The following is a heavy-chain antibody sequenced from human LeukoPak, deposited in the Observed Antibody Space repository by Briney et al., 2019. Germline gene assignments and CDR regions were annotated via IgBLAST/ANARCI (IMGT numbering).Heavy chain of an antibody. Sequence: GASVKVSCKASGYTFTSYYMHWVRQAPGQGLEWMGIINPRGGSTSYAQKFQGRVTMTRDTSTSTVYMELSSLRSEDTAVYYCARTMSSSRPWAWFDPWGQGTLVTVSS. CDR2: INPRGGST. J-gene: IGHJ5*02. CDR1: GYTFTSYY. CDR3: ARTMSSSRPWAWFDP. V-gene: IGHV1-46*01. D-gene: IGHD6-6*01.